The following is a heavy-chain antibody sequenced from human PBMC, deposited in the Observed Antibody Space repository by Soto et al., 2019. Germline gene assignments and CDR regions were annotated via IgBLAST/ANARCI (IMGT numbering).Heavy chain of an antibody. CDR1: GFTVSSNY. CDR3: ARDTGVAGSPDAFDI. V-gene: IGHV3-53*01. D-gene: IGHD6-19*01. J-gene: IGHJ3*02. Sequence: EVQLVESGGGLIQPGGSLRLSCAASGFTVSSNYMSWVRQAPGKGLEWVSVIYSGGSTYYADSVKGRFTISRDNSKNTLYLQMNSLRAEDTAVDYCARDTGVAGSPDAFDIWGQGTMVTVSS. CDR2: IYSGGST.